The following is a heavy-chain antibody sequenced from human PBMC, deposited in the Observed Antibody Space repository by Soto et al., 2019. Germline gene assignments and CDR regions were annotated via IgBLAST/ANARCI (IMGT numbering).Heavy chain of an antibody. CDR2: VHYSGST. D-gene: IGHD4-17*01. CDR3: ARLTTNWFDP. Sequence: PSETLSLTCSVSGGSISIYYWCWIRQPPGKGLEWIGCVHYSGSTNYNPSLKGRVTISLDTSKNQFSLKLSSVTAADTAVYYCARLTTNWFDPWGQGTLVTVPQ. J-gene: IGHJ5*02. V-gene: IGHV4-59*01. CDR1: GGSISIYY.